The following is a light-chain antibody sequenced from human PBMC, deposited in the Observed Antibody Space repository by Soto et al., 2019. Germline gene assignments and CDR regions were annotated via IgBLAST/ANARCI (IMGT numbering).Light chain of an antibody. J-gene: IGKJ4*01. CDR1: QSISSW. V-gene: IGKV1-5*01. CDR2: DAS. Sequence: DIQMTQSPSTLSASVGDRVTITCRASQSISSWLAWYKQKPGKAPKLLIYDASCLESGVPSRFSGSGSWTQVTPTISSLQSDDFATYYCQQYNSYPLTFGGGTKVEIK. CDR3: QQYNSYPLT.